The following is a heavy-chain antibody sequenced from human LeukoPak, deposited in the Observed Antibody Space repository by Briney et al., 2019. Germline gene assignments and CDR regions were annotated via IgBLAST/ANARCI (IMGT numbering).Heavy chain of an antibody. CDR1: GFSFSSYY. CDR3: VAYNWNYPDY. V-gene: IGHV3-74*01. CDR2: ITTDGSST. J-gene: IGHJ4*02. Sequence: TGGSLRLSCAASGFSFSSYYMYWVRQAPEKGLVWVSRITTDGSSTGYADSVKGRFTISRDNAKNTLYLQMNSLRVEDTAVYYCVAYNWNYPDYWGQGTLVTVSS. D-gene: IGHD1-20*01.